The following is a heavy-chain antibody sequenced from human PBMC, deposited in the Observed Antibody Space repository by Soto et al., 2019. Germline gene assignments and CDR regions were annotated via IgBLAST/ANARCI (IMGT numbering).Heavy chain of an antibody. J-gene: IGHJ4*02. D-gene: IGHD3-10*01. CDR3: ARVPSSRGRAHFAY. CDR2: ISYDGSNK. CDR1: GFTFSSYA. Sequence: QVQLVESGGGVVQPGRSLRLSCAASGFTFSSYAMHWVRQAPGKGLEWVAVISYDGSNKYYADSVKGRFTISRDNSKNTLYLQMNSLRAEDTAVYYCARVPSSRGRAHFAYWGQGTLVTVSS. V-gene: IGHV3-30-3*01.